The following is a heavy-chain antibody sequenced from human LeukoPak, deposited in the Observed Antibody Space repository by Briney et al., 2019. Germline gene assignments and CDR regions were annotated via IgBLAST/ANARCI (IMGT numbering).Heavy chain of an antibody. J-gene: IGHJ4*02. V-gene: IGHV3-30*18. D-gene: IGHD2-2*01. CDR1: GFTFSSYG. CDR2: ISYDGSNK. CDR3: AKGPPYCSSTSCPGAY. Sequence: PGGSLRLSCAASGFTFSSYGMHWVRQAPGKGLEWVAVISYDGSNKYYADSMKGRFTISRDNSKNTLYLQMNSLRAEDTAVYYCAKGPPYCSSTSCPGAYWGQGTLVTVSS.